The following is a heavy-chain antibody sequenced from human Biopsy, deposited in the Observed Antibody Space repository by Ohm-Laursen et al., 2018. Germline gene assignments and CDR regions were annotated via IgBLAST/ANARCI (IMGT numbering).Heavy chain of an antibody. Sequence: GTLSLTCTVSGGSISNNNYYWGWIRQPPGKGLEWIGSIFYRGSTHYKPSLKSRVNISVDTSKNQFSLKLNSVTAADTAVYYCARDYDTSGYYYVSWGQGALVTVSS. J-gene: IGHJ5*02. D-gene: IGHD3-22*01. CDR3: ARDYDTSGYYYVS. V-gene: IGHV4-39*01. CDR1: GGSISNNNYY. CDR2: IFYRGST.